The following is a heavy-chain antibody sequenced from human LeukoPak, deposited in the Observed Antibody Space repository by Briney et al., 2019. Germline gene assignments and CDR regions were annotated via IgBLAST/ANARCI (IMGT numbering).Heavy chain of an antibody. V-gene: IGHV4-59*01. J-gene: IGHJ4*02. CDR3: AREVGYCSGGSCYSYFDY. CDR2: IYSSGST. CDR1: GGSISSYY. D-gene: IGHD2-15*01. Sequence: KPSETLSLTCTVSGGSISSYYWSWIRQPPGKGLEWIGYIYSSGSTNYNASLTNRVTISVDTSKNQFSLKLSSVTAADTAVYYCAREVGYCSGGSCYSYFDYWGQGTLVTLSP.